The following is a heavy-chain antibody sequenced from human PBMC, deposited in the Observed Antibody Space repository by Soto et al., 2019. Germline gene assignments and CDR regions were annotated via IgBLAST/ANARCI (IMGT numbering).Heavy chain of an antibody. CDR2: INAGNGNT. D-gene: IGHD5-18*01. J-gene: IGHJ4*02. Sequence: ASVKGSCKASGYTFTIYSMHWVRQAPGQRLEWMGWINAGNGNTKYSQKFQGRVTITRDTSASTAYMELSSLRSEDTAVYYCAAGYSYGSFDDWGQGTLVTVSS. CDR1: GYTFTIYS. CDR3: AAGYSYGSFDD. V-gene: IGHV1-3*01.